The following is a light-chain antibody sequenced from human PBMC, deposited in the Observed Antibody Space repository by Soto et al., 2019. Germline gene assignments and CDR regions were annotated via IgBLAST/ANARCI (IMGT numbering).Light chain of an antibody. J-gene: IGKJ1*01. V-gene: IGKV3-20*01. CDR2: GAF. CDR1: QSVSSSY. CDR3: QHYGSSTPKWT. Sequence: EIVLTQSPGTLSLSPGERATLSCRASQSVSSSYLAWYQQKPGQAPRLLIYGAFNRATGIPDRFSGSGSGTDFTLTISRLEPEDFAMYYCQHYGSSTPKWTFGQGTKVEIK.